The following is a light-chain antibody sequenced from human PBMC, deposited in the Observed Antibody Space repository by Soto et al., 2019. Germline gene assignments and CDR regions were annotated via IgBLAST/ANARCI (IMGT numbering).Light chain of an antibody. CDR3: QQYGSSPTWT. Sequence: ESVLTQSPGTLSLSPGERATLSCRASQSVSSNYLVWYQQKPGQAPRLLIYGASTRATGIPDRFSGSGSGTDFTLTISRLEPEDSAVYYCQQYGSSPTWTFGQGTKVEIK. V-gene: IGKV3-20*01. J-gene: IGKJ1*01. CDR2: GAS. CDR1: QSVSSNY.